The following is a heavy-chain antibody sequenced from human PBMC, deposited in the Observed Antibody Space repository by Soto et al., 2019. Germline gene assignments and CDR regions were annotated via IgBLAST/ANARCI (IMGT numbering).Heavy chain of an antibody. V-gene: IGHV1-8*01. D-gene: IGHD2-2*01. CDR1: GYTFTSHD. CDR3: ARDMSTM. J-gene: IGHJ4*02. Sequence: QVQLVQSGAEVKKPGASVKVSCKASGYTFTSHDINWMRQATGQGLEWMGWMNPNSGHTNYAQKFQGRVTMTRDTSIITAYMQLTNLRSEDTGIYCCARDMSTMWGQGTLVAVSS. CDR2: MNPNSGHT.